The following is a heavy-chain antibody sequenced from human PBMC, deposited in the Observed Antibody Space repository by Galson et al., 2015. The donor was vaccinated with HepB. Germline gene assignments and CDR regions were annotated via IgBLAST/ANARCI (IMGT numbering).Heavy chain of an antibody. CDR3: ARAFLGYCSGGSCYSGFYWFDP. J-gene: IGHJ5*02. Sequence: SVKVSCKASGYTFTGYYMHWVRQAPGQGLEWMGRINPNSGGTNYAQKFQGRVTMTRDTSISTAYMELSRLRSDDTAVYYCARAFLGYCSGGSCYSGFYWFDPWGQGTLVTVSS. CDR2: INPNSGGT. D-gene: IGHD2-15*01. CDR1: GYTFTGYY. V-gene: IGHV1-2*06.